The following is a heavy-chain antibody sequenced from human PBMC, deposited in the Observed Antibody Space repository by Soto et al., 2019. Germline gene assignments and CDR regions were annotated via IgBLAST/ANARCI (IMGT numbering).Heavy chain of an antibody. CDR2: ISGSGGST. CDR3: AKGRYCSGGSCYYPPFDY. J-gene: IGHJ4*02. CDR1: GFTFSSYA. V-gene: IGHV3-23*01. Sequence: AGGSLRLSCAASGFTFSSYAMSWVRQAPGKGLEWVSAISGSGGSTYYADSVKGRFTISRDNSKNTLYLQMNSLRAEDTAVFYCAKGRYCSGGSCYYPPFDYWGQGTLVTVSS. D-gene: IGHD2-15*01.